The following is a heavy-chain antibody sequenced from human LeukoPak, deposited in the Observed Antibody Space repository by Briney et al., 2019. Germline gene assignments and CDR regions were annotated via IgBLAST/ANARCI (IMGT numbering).Heavy chain of an antibody. CDR2: IYPGDSDT. V-gene: IGHV5-51*01. CDR3: ARQAYGSHFDAFDI. D-gene: IGHD3-22*01. CDR1: GYSFTNYW. J-gene: IGHJ3*02. Sequence: GESLKISCQGSGYSFTNYWIGWVRQLPGKGLEWMGIIYPGDSDTRYSPSFQGQVSMSVDKSITTAFLQWSSLKASDTAIYYCARQAYGSHFDAFDIWGQGTMVTVSS.